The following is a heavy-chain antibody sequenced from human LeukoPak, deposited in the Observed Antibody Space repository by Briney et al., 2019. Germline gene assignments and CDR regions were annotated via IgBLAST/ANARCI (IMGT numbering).Heavy chain of an antibody. CDR2: INHSGST. Sequence: SETLSLTCAVYGGSFSGYYWSWIRQPPGKGLEWIGEINHSGSTNYNPSLESRVTISVDTSKNQFSLKLSSVTAADTAVYYCASVQYDSSGYYYGLDYWGQGTLVTVTS. CDR3: ASVQYDSSGYYYGLDY. CDR1: GGSFSGYY. V-gene: IGHV4-34*01. D-gene: IGHD3-22*01. J-gene: IGHJ4*02.